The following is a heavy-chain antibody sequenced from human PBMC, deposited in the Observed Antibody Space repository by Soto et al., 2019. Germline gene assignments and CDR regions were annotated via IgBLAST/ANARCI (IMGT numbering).Heavy chain of an antibody. D-gene: IGHD2-8*01. CDR2: INPKSGGT. J-gene: IGHJ6*02. V-gene: IGHV1-2*04. CDR3: ARGHSTDCSNGVCSFFYNHEMDV. CDR1: GYSFTDYH. Sequence: ASVKVSCKASGYSFTDYHIHWVRQAPGQGLEWLGRINPKSGGTSTAQKFQGWVTMTRDRSISTVYMELTRLRSDHTAVYFCARGHSTDCSNGVCSFFYNHEMDVWGQGTTVTVSS.